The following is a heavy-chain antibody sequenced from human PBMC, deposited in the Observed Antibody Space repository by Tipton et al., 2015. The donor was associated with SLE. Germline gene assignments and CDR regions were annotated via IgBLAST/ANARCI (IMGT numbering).Heavy chain of an antibody. CDR2: IGTAGDT. Sequence: SLILSCAASGFTFSSYDMHWFRQATGKGLEWVSAIGTAGDTYYPGSVKGRFTISRENAKNSLYLQMNSLRAGDTAVYYCARDGGGYFSGDGAFDIWGQGKMVTVSS. J-gene: IGHJ3*02. V-gene: IGHV3-13*04. CDR3: ARDGGGYFSGDGAFDI. D-gene: IGHD1-26*01. CDR1: GFTFSSYD.